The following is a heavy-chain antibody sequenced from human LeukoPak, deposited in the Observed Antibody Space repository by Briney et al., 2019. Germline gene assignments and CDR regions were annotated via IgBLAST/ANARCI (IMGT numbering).Heavy chain of an antibody. CDR1: GYTFTGYY. D-gene: IGHD5-12*01. CDR2: INPNSGGT. J-gene: IGHJ5*02. Sequence: ASVKVSCRASGYTFTGYYMHWVRQAPGQGLEWMGWINPNSGGTNYAQKFQGRVTMTTDTSTNTAYMELRSLRSDDTAVYYCTRDWDYSAYDYSWFDPWGQGTLVTVSS. V-gene: IGHV1-2*02. CDR3: TRDWDYSAYDYSWFDP.